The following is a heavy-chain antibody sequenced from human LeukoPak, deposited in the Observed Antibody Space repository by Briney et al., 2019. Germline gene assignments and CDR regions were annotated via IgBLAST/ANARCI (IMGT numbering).Heavy chain of an antibody. V-gene: IGHV3-11*01. CDR3: ARDLGYDGYDAFDI. CDR2: ISSSGSTI. Sequence: GGSLRLSCAASGFTFSSYWMSWIRQAPGKGLEWVSYISSSGSTIYYADSVKGRFTISRDNAKNSLYLQMNSLRAEDTAVYYCARDLGYDGYDAFDIWGQGTMVTVSS. J-gene: IGHJ3*02. CDR1: GFTFSSYW. D-gene: IGHD5-12*01.